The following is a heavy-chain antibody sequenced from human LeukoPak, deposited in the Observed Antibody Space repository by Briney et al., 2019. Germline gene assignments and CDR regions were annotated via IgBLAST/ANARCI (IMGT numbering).Heavy chain of an antibody. V-gene: IGHV1-2*02. Sequence: ASVKVSCKASGYIFTAYYMHWVRQAPGQGLECIGWINPNNGGTNYAQKFQGRVTMTRETSISTAYMELRRLRSDDTAVYYCAREPGRYFDYWGQGTLVTVSS. J-gene: IGHJ4*02. CDR3: AREPGRYFDY. CDR1: GYIFTAYY. CDR2: INPNNGGT.